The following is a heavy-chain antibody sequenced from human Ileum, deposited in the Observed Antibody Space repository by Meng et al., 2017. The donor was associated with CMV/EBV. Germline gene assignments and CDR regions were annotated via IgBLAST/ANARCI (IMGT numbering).Heavy chain of an antibody. Sequence: KVSCKGSGYSFTSYWIGWVRQMPGKGLEWMGIIYPGDSDTRYSPSFQGQVTISADKPISTAYLQWSSLKASDTAMYYCARRKTSGSTGGWFDPWGQGTLVTVSS. CDR1: GYSFTSYW. V-gene: IGHV5-51*04. CDR2: IYPGDSDT. J-gene: IGHJ5*02. CDR3: ARRKTSGSTGGWFDP. D-gene: IGHD6-19*01.